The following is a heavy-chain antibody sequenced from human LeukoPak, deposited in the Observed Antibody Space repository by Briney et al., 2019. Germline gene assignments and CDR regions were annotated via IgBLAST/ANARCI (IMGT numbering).Heavy chain of an antibody. CDR1: GFTFSSYW. V-gene: IGHV4-59*01. D-gene: IGHD4-23*01. Sequence: GSLRLSCAASGFTFSSYWMSWVRQAPGKGLEWIGYIYYSGSTNYNPSLKSRVTISVDTSKNQFSLKLSSVTAADTAVYYCARGNGGKSDFDYWGQGTLVTVSS. CDR3: ARGNGGKSDFDY. J-gene: IGHJ4*02. CDR2: IYYSGST.